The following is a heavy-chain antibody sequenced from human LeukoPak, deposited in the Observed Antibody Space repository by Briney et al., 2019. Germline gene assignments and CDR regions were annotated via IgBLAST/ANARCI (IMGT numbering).Heavy chain of an antibody. CDR1: GGSISSSSYY. V-gene: IGHV4-39*07. CDR3: ASVVPAAPLFDY. Sequence: SETLSLTCTVSGGSISSSSYYWGWIRQPPGKGLEWIGSIYYSGSTYYNPSLKSRVTISVDTSKNQFSLKLSPVTAADTAVYYCASVVPAAPLFDYWGQGTLVTVSS. J-gene: IGHJ4*02. D-gene: IGHD2-2*01. CDR2: IYYSGST.